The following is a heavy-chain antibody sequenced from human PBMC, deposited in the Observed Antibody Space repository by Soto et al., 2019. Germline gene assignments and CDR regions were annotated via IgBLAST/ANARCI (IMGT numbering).Heavy chain of an antibody. CDR2: ISYDGRST. CDR1: GFTFIRFS. J-gene: IGHJ6*02. D-gene: IGHD3-10*02. CDR3: ARDHGMFLSYYYYGMDV. Sequence: QVPLVESGGGVVQPGRSLTLSCAASGFTFIRFSMHWVRQAPGKGLAWVAVISYDGRSTHYAESVKGRFNISRDDSKNPVYLQMNNLRGEASAVYYCARDHGMFLSYYYYGMDVWGQGTTVTVSS. V-gene: IGHV3-30*04.